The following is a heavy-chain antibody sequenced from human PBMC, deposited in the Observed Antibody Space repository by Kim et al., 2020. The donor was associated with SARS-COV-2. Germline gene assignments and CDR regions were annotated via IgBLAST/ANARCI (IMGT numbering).Heavy chain of an antibody. Sequence: GGSLRLSCAASGFTFSSYSMNWVRQAPGKGLEWVSSISSSSSYIYYVDSVKGRFTISRDNAKNSLYLQMNSLRAEDTAVYYCASPVLLEKPENDYWGQGTLVTVSS. V-gene: IGHV3-21*01. D-gene: IGHD2-15*01. CDR2: ISSSSSYI. CDR1: GFTFSSYS. CDR3: ASPVLLEKPENDY. J-gene: IGHJ4*02.